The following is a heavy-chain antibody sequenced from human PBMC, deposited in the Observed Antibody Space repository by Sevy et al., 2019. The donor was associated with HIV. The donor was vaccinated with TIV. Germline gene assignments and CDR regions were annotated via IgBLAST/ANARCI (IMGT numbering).Heavy chain of an antibody. CDR2: IRSEVYGGTT. J-gene: IGHJ4*02. CDR1: VFTCGEYS. Sequence: GGSLRLSCTASVFTCGEYSMSWFRQAPGKGLEWVSFIRSEVYGGTTEYAASVKGRFTISRDDSTSIAYLQMSSLKTEDTAVYYCTRGRRVYADYGVDYWGQGTLVTVSS. V-gene: IGHV3-49*03. D-gene: IGHD4-17*01. CDR3: TRGRRVYADYGVDY.